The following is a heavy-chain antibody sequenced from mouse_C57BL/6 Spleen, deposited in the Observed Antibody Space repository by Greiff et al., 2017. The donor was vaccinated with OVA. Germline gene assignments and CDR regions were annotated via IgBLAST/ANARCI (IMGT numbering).Heavy chain of an antibody. J-gene: IGHJ1*03. Sequence: EVQGVESGGDLVKPGGSLKLSCAASGFTFSSYGMSWVRQTPDKRLEWVATISSVGSYTYYPDSVKGRFTISRDNAKNTLYLQMSSLKSEDTAMYYCARHANGYFDVWGTGTTVTVSS. D-gene: IGHD4-1*01. CDR1: GFTFSSYG. CDR3: ARHANGYFDV. CDR2: ISSVGSYT. V-gene: IGHV5-6*01.